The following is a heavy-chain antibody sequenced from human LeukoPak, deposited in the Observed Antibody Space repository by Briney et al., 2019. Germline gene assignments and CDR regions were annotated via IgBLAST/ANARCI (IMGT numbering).Heavy chain of an antibody. CDR3: ARDPGAYFDY. CDR2: ISYDGSNK. CDR1: GFTFSSYA. J-gene: IGHJ4*02. V-gene: IGHV3-30-3*01. D-gene: IGHD1-1*01. Sequence: PGRSLRLSCAASGFTFSSYAMHWVRQAPGKGLEWVAVISYDGSNKYYADSVKGRFTISRDNSKNTLYQQMNSLRAEDTAVYYCARDPGAYFDYWGQGTLVTVSS.